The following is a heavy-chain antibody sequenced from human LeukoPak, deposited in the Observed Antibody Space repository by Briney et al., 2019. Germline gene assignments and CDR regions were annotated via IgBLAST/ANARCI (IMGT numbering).Heavy chain of an antibody. J-gene: IGHJ4*02. CDR3: ATGGPWDLLKY. D-gene: IGHD3-9*01. CDR1: RDTLTELS. V-gene: IGHV1-24*01. CDR2: FDPEHGEM. Sequence: GASVKVSCKVSRDTLTELSTHWVRQAPGKGLEWMGGFDPEHGEMIYAQKLQGRVTMTEDRSTDTAYMELSSLRSEDTAVYYCATGGPWDLLKYWGQGTLVTVSS.